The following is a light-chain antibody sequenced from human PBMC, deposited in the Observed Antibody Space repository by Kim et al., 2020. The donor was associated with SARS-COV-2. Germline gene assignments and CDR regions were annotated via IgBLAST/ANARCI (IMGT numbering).Light chain of an antibody. CDR2: RDR. J-gene: IGLJ1*01. CDR3: QVRDSSPSV. Sequence: SYELTQPPSVSVALGQTARITCGGDNIGVKNVHWYQKKAGQAPVLVISRDRKRPSGIPDRFSGSNAGNTATLTISRAQAGDAADHYCQVRDSSPSVFGTG. CDR1: NIGVKN. V-gene: IGLV3-9*01.